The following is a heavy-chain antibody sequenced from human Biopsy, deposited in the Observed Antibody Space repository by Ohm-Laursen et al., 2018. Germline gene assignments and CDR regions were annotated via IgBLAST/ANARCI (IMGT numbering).Heavy chain of an antibody. Sequence: SLRLSCPASGFSFSRSAMNWVRQAPGKGLEWVSVITPSGGTTYYADFVKGLFTISNDNSNNTLYLQMNSLRDDDTAVYYFSKVPREGLSYVYSMDVWGQGTMVTVSS. CDR2: ITPSGGTT. J-gene: IGHJ6*02. D-gene: IGHD3-16*01. V-gene: IGHV3-23*01. CDR3: SKVPREGLSYVYSMDV. CDR1: GFSFSRSA.